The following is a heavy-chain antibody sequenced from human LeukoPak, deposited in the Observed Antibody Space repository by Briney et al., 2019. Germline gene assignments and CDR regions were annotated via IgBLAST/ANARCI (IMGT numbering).Heavy chain of an antibody. Sequence: PGGSLRLSCAASGFTFSSHSMNWVRQAPGKGLEWVSYISSSSTIYYADSVKGRFTISRDNAKNSLYLQMNSLRAEDTAVYYCARGAYYYKDWGQGTLVTVSS. CDR3: ARGAYYYKD. D-gene: IGHD3-10*01. CDR2: ISSSSTI. V-gene: IGHV3-48*01. J-gene: IGHJ4*02. CDR1: GFTFSSHS.